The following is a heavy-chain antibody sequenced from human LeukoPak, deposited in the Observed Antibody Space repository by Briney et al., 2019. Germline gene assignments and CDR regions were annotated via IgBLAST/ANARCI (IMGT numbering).Heavy chain of an antibody. CDR1: GYTFTSYA. J-gene: IGHJ4*02. Sequence: ASVKVSSTASGYTFTSYAMHWVRPAPGQRLEWMGWINAGNGNTKYSQKFQGRVTITRDTSASAAYMELSSLRSEDTAVYYCGRGAGLRMVRGVAPFDYWGQGTLVTVSS. CDR3: GRGAGLRMVRGVAPFDY. D-gene: IGHD3-10*01. CDR2: INAGNGNT. V-gene: IGHV1-3*01.